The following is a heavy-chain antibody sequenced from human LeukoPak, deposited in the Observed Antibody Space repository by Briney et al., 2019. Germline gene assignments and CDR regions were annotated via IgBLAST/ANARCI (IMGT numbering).Heavy chain of an antibody. CDR1: GFTFSSCD. J-gene: IGHJ4*02. D-gene: IGHD2-2*01. V-gene: IGHV3-21*01. Sequence: GGSLRLSCAASGFTFSSCDMNWVRQAPGKGLEWVSSISSGSSYIHYADSVKGRFTISRDNAKNSLYLQMNSLRAEDTAVYYCARAPRAYCSTTGSCFQDYWGQGTLVTVSS. CDR3: ARAPRAYCSTTGSCFQDY. CDR2: ISSGSSYI.